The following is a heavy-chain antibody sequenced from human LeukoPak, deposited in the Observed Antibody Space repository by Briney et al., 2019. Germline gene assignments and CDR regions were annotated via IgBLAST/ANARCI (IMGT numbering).Heavy chain of an antibody. CDR2: ISGSGSST. D-gene: IGHD1-26*01. V-gene: IGHV3-23*01. Sequence: PGGSLRLSCGASGFIYRDFGMSWVRQSPGKGLEWVSTISGSGSSTYYADSVKGRFVISRDNSKNTLYLQMNSLRAEDTAVYYCAKTMGAIDHDYWGQGTLVTVSS. J-gene: IGHJ4*02. CDR1: GFIYRDFG. CDR3: AKTMGAIDHDY.